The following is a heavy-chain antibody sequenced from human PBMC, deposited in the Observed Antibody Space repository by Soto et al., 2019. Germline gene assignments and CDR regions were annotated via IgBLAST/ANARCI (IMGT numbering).Heavy chain of an antibody. CDR3: ARYSGYDYYYYYYMDV. Sequence: GGSLRLSCAASGFTFSSYSMNWVRQAPGKGLEWVSSISSSSSYIYYADSVKGRFTISRDNAKNSLYLQMNSLRAEDTALYYCARYSGYDYYYYYYMDVWGKGATVTVSS. CDR2: ISSSSSYI. J-gene: IGHJ6*03. V-gene: IGHV3-21*01. CDR1: GFTFSSYS. D-gene: IGHD5-12*01.